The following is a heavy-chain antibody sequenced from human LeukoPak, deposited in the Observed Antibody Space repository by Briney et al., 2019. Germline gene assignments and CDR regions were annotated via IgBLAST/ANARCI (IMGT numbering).Heavy chain of an antibody. CDR1: GGSISSSSYY. CDR2: IYYSGST. Sequence: SETLSLTCTVSGGSISSSSYYWGWIRQPPGKGLEWIGSIYYSGSTYHNPSLKSRVTISVDTSKNQFSLKLSSVTAAGTAVYYCARLQWGGFGELLFDYWGQGTLVTVSS. CDR3: ARLQWGGFGELLFDY. V-gene: IGHV4-39*07. J-gene: IGHJ4*02. D-gene: IGHD3-10*01.